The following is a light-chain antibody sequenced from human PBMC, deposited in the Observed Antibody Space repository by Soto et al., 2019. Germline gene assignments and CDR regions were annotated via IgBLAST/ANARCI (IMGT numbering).Light chain of an antibody. J-gene: IGKJ1*01. Sequence: DIQMTQAPSTLSASVGDRVTITCRASQSISSWLAWYQQKPGKAPKLLIYKASSLERGVPSRFSGSGSGTEFTLTISRLQPEDYATYYCQQYNSYSWTFGPGTKVEIK. CDR3: QQYNSYSWT. V-gene: IGKV1-5*03. CDR1: QSISSW. CDR2: KAS.